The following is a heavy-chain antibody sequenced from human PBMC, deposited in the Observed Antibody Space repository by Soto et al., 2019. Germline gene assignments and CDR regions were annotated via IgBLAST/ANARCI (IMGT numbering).Heavy chain of an antibody. D-gene: IGHD6-19*01. CDR2: IYHSGST. V-gene: IGHV4-38-2*02. J-gene: IGHJ6*02. CDR1: GYSISSVYY. CDR3: ARERSGWFYYYYGMYX. Sequence: SETLSLTCAVSGYSISSVYYWGWIRQPPGKGLEWIGSIYHSGSTYYKPSLKIRFTISVDTSNNQFSLKLSSVTAADTAVYYCARERSGWFYYYYGMYXWGQGTTVTVS.